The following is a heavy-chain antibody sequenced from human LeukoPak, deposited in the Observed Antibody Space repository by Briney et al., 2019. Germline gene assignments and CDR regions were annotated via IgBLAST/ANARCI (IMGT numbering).Heavy chain of an antibody. CDR3: ATRGGGGYERQWLNAFDM. CDR1: GFTFSYAW. Sequence: GGSLRLSCAASGFTFSYAWMSWVRQAPGKGLEWVGRIKSNTDDGTTDFAAPVKGRATISRDDSKNTLYLQMNSLRTDDTAVYYCATRGGGGYERQWLNAFDMWGQGTMVTVSP. D-gene: IGHD5-12*01. V-gene: IGHV3-15*01. J-gene: IGHJ3*02. CDR2: IKSNTDDGTT.